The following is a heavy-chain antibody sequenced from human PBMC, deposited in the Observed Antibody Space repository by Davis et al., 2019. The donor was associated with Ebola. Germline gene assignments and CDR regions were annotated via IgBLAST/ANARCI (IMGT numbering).Heavy chain of an antibody. CDR3: VRDNWQWRY. CDR2: INRDGSSP. Sequence: PGGSLRLSCAASGFTFSTYWMHWVRQAPGKGLVWVSRINRDGSSPSYADSVKGRFTISRDNAKNTLYLQMNSLRAEDTAMYYCVRDNWQWRYWGQGTLVTVSS. V-gene: IGHV3-74*01. J-gene: IGHJ4*02. CDR1: GFTFSTYW. D-gene: IGHD6-19*01.